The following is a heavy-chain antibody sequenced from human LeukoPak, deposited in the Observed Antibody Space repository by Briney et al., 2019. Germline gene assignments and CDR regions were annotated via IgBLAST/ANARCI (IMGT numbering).Heavy chain of an antibody. D-gene: IGHD3-10*01. CDR1: RFTFSGYG. V-gene: IGHV3-33*01. Sequence: RPGRSLRVSCAASRFTFSGYGVHGGRQDPGKSRGGVSAIWYVGRNKYCADTVKGRFTISRDNSKNTLYLQMNSLRAEDTAVYYCARERGVNYYYYGMEVWGKGAPVTVSS. CDR3: ARERGVNYYYYGMEV. CDR2: IWYVGRNK. J-gene: IGHJ6*04.